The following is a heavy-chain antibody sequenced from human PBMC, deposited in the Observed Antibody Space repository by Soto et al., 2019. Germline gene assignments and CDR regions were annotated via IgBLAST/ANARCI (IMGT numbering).Heavy chain of an antibody. V-gene: IGHV3-23*01. CDR2: ISHTGAAT. CDR1: GFTFSTYA. Sequence: EVHLLESGGGLVQPGGSQRLSCAASGFTFSTYAMTWVRQAPGKGLEGVSTISHTGAATYYAESWRGRFTISRDNSKNTLYLQMNSLRAEDTALYYCAKEKMAERELRHFDYWGQGTLVTVSS. CDR3: AKEKMAERELRHFDY. J-gene: IGHJ4*02. D-gene: IGHD1-26*01.